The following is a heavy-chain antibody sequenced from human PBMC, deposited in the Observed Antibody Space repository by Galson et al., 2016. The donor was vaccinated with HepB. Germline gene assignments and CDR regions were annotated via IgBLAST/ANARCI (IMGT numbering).Heavy chain of an antibody. J-gene: IGHJ4*02. Sequence: SLRLSCAASGFSVSTTYMAWVRQSPGKGLESVSAIFSGGTTFYADSLMGRFTISRDSSSNTLYLQMRSLRAEDTAVYYCARPVNRVGTGYWGQGTLVTVSS. CDR1: GFSVSTTY. V-gene: IGHV3-66*04. CDR3: ARPVNRVGTGY. CDR2: IFSGGTT. D-gene: IGHD1-1*01.